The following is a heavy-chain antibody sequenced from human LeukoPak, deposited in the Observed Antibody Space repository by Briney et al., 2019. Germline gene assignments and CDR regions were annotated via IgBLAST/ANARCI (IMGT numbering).Heavy chain of an antibody. Sequence: ASVKVSCKASRCTYSSYAISWLRQAPGQGLEWMGRIIPILGIANYAQKFQGRVTITADKSTSTAYMELSSLRSEDTAVYYCARPTYYYGAGSYYAFDIWGQGTMVTVSS. D-gene: IGHD3-10*01. CDR2: IIPILGIA. J-gene: IGHJ3*02. CDR1: RCTYSSYA. CDR3: ARPTYYYGAGSYYAFDI. V-gene: IGHV1-69*04.